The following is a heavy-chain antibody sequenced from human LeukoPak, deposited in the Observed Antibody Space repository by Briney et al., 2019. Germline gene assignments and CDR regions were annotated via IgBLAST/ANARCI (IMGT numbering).Heavy chain of an antibody. Sequence: SETLSLTCTVSGGSISSYYWRWIRQPPGKGLEWIGYIYYSGSTNYNPSLKSRVTISVDTSKNQFSLKLSSVTAADTAVYYCARDLGCSSTSCYYPDVWGQGTTVTVSS. J-gene: IGHJ6*02. V-gene: IGHV4-59*01. D-gene: IGHD2-2*01. CDR3: ARDLGCSSTSCYYPDV. CDR2: IYYSGST. CDR1: GGSISSYY.